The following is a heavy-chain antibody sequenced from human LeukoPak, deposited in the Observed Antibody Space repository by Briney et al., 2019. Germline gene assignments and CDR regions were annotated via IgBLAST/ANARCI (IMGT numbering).Heavy chain of an antibody. Sequence: PSETLSLTCTVSGYSISSGYYWGWIRQPPGKGLEWIGSIYHSGSTYYNPSLKSRVTISVDTSKNQFSLKLSSVTAADTAVYYCARGGNSKNWFDPWGQGTLVTVS. V-gene: IGHV4-38-2*02. CDR3: ARGGNSKNWFDP. CDR2: IYHSGST. D-gene: IGHD1-1*01. J-gene: IGHJ5*02. CDR1: GYSISSGYY.